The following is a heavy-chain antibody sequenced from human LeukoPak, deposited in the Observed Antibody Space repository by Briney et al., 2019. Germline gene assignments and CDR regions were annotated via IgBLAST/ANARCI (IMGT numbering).Heavy chain of an antibody. CDR1: GDSISSGYY. V-gene: IGHV4-38-2*02. CDR3: ARLGHCSRVSCYGWFDP. J-gene: IGHJ5*02. Sequence: SETLSLTCTVSGDSISSGYYWGWIRQPPGKGLEWIASVYHSGSTYYNPSLKSRVTVAVDASKNQFSLQLTSVTAADTAEYYCARLGHCSRVSCYGWFDPWGQGILVTVSS. D-gene: IGHD3-22*01. CDR2: VYHSGST.